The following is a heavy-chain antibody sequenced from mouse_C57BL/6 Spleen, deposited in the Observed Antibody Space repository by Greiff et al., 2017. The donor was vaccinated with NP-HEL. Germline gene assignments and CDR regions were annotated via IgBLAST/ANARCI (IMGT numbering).Heavy chain of an antibody. CDR2: IRSKSSNYAT. J-gene: IGHJ1*03. V-gene: IGHV10-3*01. CDR3: VRDPLGGYGSSWYFDV. CDR1: GFTFNTYA. D-gene: IGHD1-1*01. Sequence: EVQLVESGGGLVQPKGSLKLSCAASGFTFNTYAMHWVRQAPGKGLEWVARIRSKSSNYATYYADSVKDRFTISRDDSQSMLYLQMNNLKTEDTAMYYCVRDPLGGYGSSWYFDVWGTGTTVTVSS.